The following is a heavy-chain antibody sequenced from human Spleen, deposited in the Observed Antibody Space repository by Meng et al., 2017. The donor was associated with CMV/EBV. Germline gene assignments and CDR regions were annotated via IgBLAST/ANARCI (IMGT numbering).Heavy chain of an antibody. CDR3: AKAGTSYYGMDV. Sequence: GESLKISCAASGFTFDDYAMHWVRQAPGKGLEWVSLISWDGGSTYYADSVKGRFTISGDNSKNSLYLQMNSLRAEDTALYYCAKAGTSYYGMDVWGQGTTVTVSS. D-gene: IGHD2-2*01. CDR1: GFTFDDYA. V-gene: IGHV3-43D*03. CDR2: ISWDGGST. J-gene: IGHJ6*02.